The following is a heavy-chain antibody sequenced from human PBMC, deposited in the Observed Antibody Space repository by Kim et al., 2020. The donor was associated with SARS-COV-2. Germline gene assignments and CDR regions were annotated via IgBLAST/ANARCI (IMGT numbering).Heavy chain of an antibody. CDR1: GGSISSEDL. CDR2: IDHSGIT. Sequence: SETLSLTCAVSGGSISSEDLWNWVRQPPGKGLEWIGEIDHSGITNYNPSLKSRVTMSLDKSDNQFSLNLSSVTAADPAVYYCARCPVDSNSFWLDPWGQG. V-gene: IGHV4-4*02. CDR3: ARCPVDSNSFWLDP. J-gene: IGHJ5*02. D-gene: IGHD6-6*01.